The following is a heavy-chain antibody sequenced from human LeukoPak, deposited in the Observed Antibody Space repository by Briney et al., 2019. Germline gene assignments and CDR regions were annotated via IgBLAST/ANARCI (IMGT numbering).Heavy chain of an antibody. CDR1: GGSISSYY. J-gene: IGHJ4*02. V-gene: IGHV4-59*12. CDR3: AGGVATLYYFDY. Sequence: PSETLSLTCTVSGGSISSYYWSWIRQPPGKGLEWIGYIYYSGSTNYNPSLKSRVTISVDTSKNQFSLKLSSVTAADTAVYYCAGGVATLYYFDYWGQGTLVTVSS. D-gene: IGHD5-12*01. CDR2: IYYSGST.